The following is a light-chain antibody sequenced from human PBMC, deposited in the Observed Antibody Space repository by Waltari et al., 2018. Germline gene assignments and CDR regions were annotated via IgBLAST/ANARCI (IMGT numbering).Light chain of an antibody. CDR3: QQYFDTPFT. CDR1: QSLFYISNNKNY. J-gene: IGKJ3*01. V-gene: IGKV4-1*01. CDR2: WAS. Sequence: DIVMTQSPESLPVSLGERATINCKSSQSLFYISNNKNYLAWYQQKPGQPPKLLIYWASTRDSGVPDRFSGSGSGTDFTLTISGLQAEDVAVYTCQQYFDTPFTFGPGTKV.